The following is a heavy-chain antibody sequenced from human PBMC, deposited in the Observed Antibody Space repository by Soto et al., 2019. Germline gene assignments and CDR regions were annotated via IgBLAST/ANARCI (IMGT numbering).Heavy chain of an antibody. CDR1: GFTFSDYY. Sequence: DVLLVESGGGLVQPGGSLRLSCVASGFTFSDYYMDWIRQAPGKGLEWVGRIRDKANRYTTEYAASVKGRFTISRDDSNNSLYLEMNSLKTEDTAIYYCGRRRQRPVDYGGQGTLVTVSS. CDR2: IRDKANRYTT. CDR3: GRRRQRPVDY. J-gene: IGHJ4*02. V-gene: IGHV3-72*01. D-gene: IGHD6-25*01.